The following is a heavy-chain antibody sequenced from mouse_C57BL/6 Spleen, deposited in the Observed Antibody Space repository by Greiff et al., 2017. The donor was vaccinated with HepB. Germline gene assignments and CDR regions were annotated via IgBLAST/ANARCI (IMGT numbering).Heavy chain of an antibody. CDR2: INPSNGGT. J-gene: IGHJ1*03. CDR1: GYTFTSYW. V-gene: IGHV1-53*01. Sequence: VQLQQPGTELVKPGASVKLSCKASGYTFTSYWMHWVKQRPGQGLEWIGNINPSNGGTNYNEKFKSKATLTVDKSSSTAYMQLSSLTSEDSAVYYCARGGYYGSSHYWYFDVWGTGTTVTVSS. CDR3: ARGGYYGSSHYWYFDV. D-gene: IGHD1-1*01.